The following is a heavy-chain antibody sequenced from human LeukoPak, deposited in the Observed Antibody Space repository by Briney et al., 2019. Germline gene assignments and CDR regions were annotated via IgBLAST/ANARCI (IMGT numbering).Heavy chain of an antibody. CDR1: GGSFSGYY. CDR3: ARQTYYYGSGRFYNAGNWFDP. D-gene: IGHD3-10*01. J-gene: IGHJ5*02. CDR2: INHSGST. Sequence: PSETLSLTCAVYGGSFSGYYWSWIRQPPGKGLEWIGEINHSGSTNYNPSLKSRVTISVDTPKNQLSLKLSFVTAADTAVYYCARQTYYYGSGRFYNAGNWFDPWGQGTLVTVSS. V-gene: IGHV4-34*01.